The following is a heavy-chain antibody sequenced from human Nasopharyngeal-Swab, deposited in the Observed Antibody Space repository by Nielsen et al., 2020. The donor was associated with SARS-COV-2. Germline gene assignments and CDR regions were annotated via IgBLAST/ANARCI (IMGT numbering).Heavy chain of an antibody. D-gene: IGHD6-19*01. V-gene: IGHV4-59*08. CDR2: IYYSGST. CDR3: ARRGSGWYFDY. Sequence: SETLSLTCTVSGGSISSYYWSWIRQPPGKGLEWIGYIYYSGSTNYNPSLKSRVTISVDTSKNQFSLKLSSVTAADTAVYYCARRGSGWYFDYWGQGTLVTVSS. CDR1: GGSISSYY. J-gene: IGHJ4*02.